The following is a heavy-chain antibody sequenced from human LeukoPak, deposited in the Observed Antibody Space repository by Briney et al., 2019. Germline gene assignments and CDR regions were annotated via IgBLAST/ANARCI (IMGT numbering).Heavy chain of an antibody. Sequence: ASVKVSCKASGYTFTSYAMRWVRQAPGQRLEWMGWINADNGNTKYSQEFQGRVTITRDTSASTAYMELSSLRSEDMAVYYCARGSSSWYFDYWGQGTLVTVSS. CDR2: INADNGNT. CDR1: GYTFTSYA. D-gene: IGHD6-13*01. V-gene: IGHV1-3*03. J-gene: IGHJ4*02. CDR3: ARGSSSWYFDY.